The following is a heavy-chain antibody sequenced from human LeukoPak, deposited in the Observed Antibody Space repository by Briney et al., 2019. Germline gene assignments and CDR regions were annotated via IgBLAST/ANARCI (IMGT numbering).Heavy chain of an antibody. Sequence: SETLSLTCIVSGDSVCSGSYYWSWIRQPPGKGLEWIGNIFYSGSSTYNPSLKSRVTISQDASKNQFSLKLSSVTAADTAVYYCARRAGYTGSWYEYWGQGTLVTVSS. CDR2: IFYSGSS. CDR3: ARRAGYTGSWYEY. D-gene: IGHD6-13*01. CDR1: GDSVCSGSYY. J-gene: IGHJ4*02. V-gene: IGHV4-61*01.